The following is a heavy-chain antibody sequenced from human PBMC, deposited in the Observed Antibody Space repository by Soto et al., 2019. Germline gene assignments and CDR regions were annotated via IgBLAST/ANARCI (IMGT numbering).Heavy chain of an antibody. V-gene: IGHV3-30*18. CDR3: AKDYHGGSYAHTFDF. J-gene: IGHJ4*02. Sequence: QVQLVESGGGVVQPGRSLRLSCAASGFTFSSYGMHWVRQAPGKGLEWVAVISYDGSNKYYADSVKGRFTISRDNSKNTLYLQMNSLRAEDTAVYYCAKDYHGGSYAHTFDFWVQGTLVTVSA. CDR1: GFTFSSYG. CDR2: ISYDGSNK. D-gene: IGHD1-26*01.